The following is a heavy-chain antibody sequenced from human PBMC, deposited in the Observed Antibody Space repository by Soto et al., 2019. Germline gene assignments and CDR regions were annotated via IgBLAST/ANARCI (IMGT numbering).Heavy chain of an antibody. CDR2: IYWDDDK. V-gene: IGHV2-5*02. Sequence: QITLKESGPALVKPTQTLTLTCTLSGLSLRTDGVHVGWIRQTPGKALEWLAIIYWDDDKLYNPSLNNRLTITKDTSKDQVVLTMTNMDRVDTGTYYCVHRYRKRFDPWGLGIHVTVSS. D-gene: IGHD3-16*02. J-gene: IGHJ5*02. CDR3: VHRYRKRFDP. CDR1: GLSLRTDGVH.